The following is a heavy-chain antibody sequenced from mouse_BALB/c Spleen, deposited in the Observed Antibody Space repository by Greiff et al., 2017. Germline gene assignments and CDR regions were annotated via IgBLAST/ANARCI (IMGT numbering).Heavy chain of an antibody. J-gene: IGHJ4*01. CDR1: GFTFTDYY. CDR3: ARRSYAMDY. CDR2: IRNKANGYTT. V-gene: IGHV7-3*02. Sequence: EVKLMESGGGLVQPGGSLRLSCATSGFTFTDYYMSWVRQPPGKALEWLGFIRNKANGYTTEYSASVKGRFTISRDNSQSILYLQMNTLRAEDSATYYCARRSYAMDYWGQGTSVTVSS.